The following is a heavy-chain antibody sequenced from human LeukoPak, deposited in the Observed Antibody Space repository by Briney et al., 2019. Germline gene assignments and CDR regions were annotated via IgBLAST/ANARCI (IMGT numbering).Heavy chain of an antibody. V-gene: IGHV3-21*01. CDR2: ISSSILYN. J-gene: IGHJ4*02. CDR3: ARDLLGYDRSGFHY. Sequence: GGSLRLSCAASGFTFSSTNMNWVRQASGQGLEWVSYISSSILYNYYADSVKGRFTISRDNAKNSLYLQMNSLRAEDTAVYYCARDLLGYDRSGFHYWGQGTLVTVSS. CDR1: GFTFSSTN. D-gene: IGHD3-22*01.